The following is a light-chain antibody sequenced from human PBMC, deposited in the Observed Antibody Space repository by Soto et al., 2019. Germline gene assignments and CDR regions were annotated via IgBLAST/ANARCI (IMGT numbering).Light chain of an antibody. Sequence: QSALPQPPSASGSLGQSVTISCTGTASDVGVYNYVSWYQQHPGKAPKLMIYEVTKRPSGVPDRFSGSKSGNTASLTVSGLQAEDEADYYCSSYAGSSTLYVFGTGTKVTVL. CDR3: SSYAGSSTLYV. V-gene: IGLV2-8*01. J-gene: IGLJ1*01. CDR2: EVT. CDR1: ASDVGVYNY.